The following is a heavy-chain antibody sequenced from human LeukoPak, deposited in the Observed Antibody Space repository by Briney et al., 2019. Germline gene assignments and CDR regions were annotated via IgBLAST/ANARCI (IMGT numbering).Heavy chain of an antibody. Sequence: SETLSLTCTVSGGSIISSYWGWIRQPPGKGLEWIGYIYYSGSTNYNPSLESRVTISLDTSKTQFSLKLKSVTDADTAMYYCARIYCSGGSCYLGAFDIWGQGTMVTVSS. CDR2: IYYSGST. V-gene: IGHV4-59*01. CDR1: GGSIISSY. CDR3: ARIYCSGGSCYLGAFDI. J-gene: IGHJ3*02. D-gene: IGHD2-15*01.